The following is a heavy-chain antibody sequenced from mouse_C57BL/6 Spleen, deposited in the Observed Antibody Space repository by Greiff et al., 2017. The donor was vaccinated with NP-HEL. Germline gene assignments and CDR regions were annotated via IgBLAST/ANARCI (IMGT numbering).Heavy chain of an antibody. J-gene: IGHJ2*01. D-gene: IGHD2-4*01. CDR3: ASKIYYDYDVIDY. CDR1: GYTFTSYW. Sequence: VQLQQPGAELVKPGASVKLSCKASGYTFTSYWMHWVKQRPGQGLEWIGMIHPNSGSTNYNEKFKSKATLTVDKSSSTAYMQLSSLTSEDSAVYYCASKIYYDYDVIDYWGQGTTLTVSS. CDR2: IHPNSGST. V-gene: IGHV1-64*01.